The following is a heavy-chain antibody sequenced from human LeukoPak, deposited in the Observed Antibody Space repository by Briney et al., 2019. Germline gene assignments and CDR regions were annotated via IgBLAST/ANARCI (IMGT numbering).Heavy chain of an antibody. CDR2: ISGSGGST. Sequence: GGSLRLSCAASGFTFSSYAMSWVRPAPGKGLEWVSAISGSGGSTYYADSVKGRFTISRDNSKNTLYLQMNSLRAEDTAVYYCAKCLGQGGNYYFDYWGQGTLVTVSS. V-gene: IGHV3-23*01. CDR3: AKCLGQGGNYYFDY. J-gene: IGHJ4*02. CDR1: GFTFSSYA. D-gene: IGHD4-23*01.